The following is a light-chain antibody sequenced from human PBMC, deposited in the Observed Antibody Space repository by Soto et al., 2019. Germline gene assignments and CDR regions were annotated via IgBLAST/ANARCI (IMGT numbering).Light chain of an antibody. Sequence: QSALTQPASVSGSPGQSITISCTGTSSDVGSYNYVSWFQQHPGKAPKLMIYEVSKRPSGVPDRFSGSKSGNTASLTVSGLQAEDEADYYCNLYAGSNNWVFGGGTKLTVL. V-gene: IGLV2-8*01. J-gene: IGLJ3*02. CDR1: SSDVGSYNY. CDR2: EVS. CDR3: NLYAGSNNWV.